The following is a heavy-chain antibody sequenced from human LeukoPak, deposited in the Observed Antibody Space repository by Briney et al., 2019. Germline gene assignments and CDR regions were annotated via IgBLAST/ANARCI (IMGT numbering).Heavy chain of an antibody. D-gene: IGHD2-2*01. CDR2: ISADNGYT. J-gene: IGHJ5*02. CDR3: ARDRTSPLVVVPAPYNCLDP. V-gene: IGHV1-18*01. Sequence: ASVKVSCKTSGNTFSNYGITWVRQAPGQGLEWMEWISADNGYTNYAQKFKGRVTMTTDTSTSTVYMELRSLRSDDTAVYYCARDRTSPLVVVPAPYNCLDPWGQGTLVTVSS. CDR1: GNTFSNYG.